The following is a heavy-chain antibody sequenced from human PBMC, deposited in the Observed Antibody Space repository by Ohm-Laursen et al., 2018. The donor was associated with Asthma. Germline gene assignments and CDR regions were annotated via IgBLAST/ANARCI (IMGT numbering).Heavy chain of an antibody. V-gene: IGHV3-30*14. J-gene: IGHJ4*02. CDR2: GGSYYDGGLK. Sequence: SLRLSCAASGFTFRSYVMHWVGQAQGKGLEWVGVGGSYYDGGLKYYADAVNGRFTVSRDDSKNTLYLQMNRLRPDDTSVYYCSLDVIEWSMPAFGFWGQGTLVTVSS. CDR3: SLDVIEWSMPAFGF. D-gene: IGHD2-8*02. CDR1: GFTFRSYV.